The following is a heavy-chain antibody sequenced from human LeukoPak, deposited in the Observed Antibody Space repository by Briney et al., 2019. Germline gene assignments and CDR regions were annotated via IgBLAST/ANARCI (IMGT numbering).Heavy chain of an antibody. J-gene: IGHJ3*02. CDR1: GYTFTSYG. Sequence: ASVKVSCRASGYTFTSYGISWVRQAPGQGLEWMGWISAYNGNTNYAQKLQGRVTMTTDTSTSTAYMELRSLRSDDTAVYYCASTKKGNYYDSSGYYYDDAFDIWGQGTMVTVSS. V-gene: IGHV1-18*01. CDR2: ISAYNGNT. CDR3: ASTKKGNYYDSSGYYYDDAFDI. D-gene: IGHD3-22*01.